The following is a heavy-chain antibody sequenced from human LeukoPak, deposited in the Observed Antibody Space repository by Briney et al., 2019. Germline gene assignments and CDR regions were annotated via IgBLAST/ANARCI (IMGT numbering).Heavy chain of an antibody. D-gene: IGHD6-19*01. CDR2: IYTYNGNA. Sequence: SSVTVSCQASGYTFRAYGISWVRQAPGQGLEWMGWIYTYNGNANYAEHLQGRVTLTSDSSTPTVYMELRNLTSDDTAVYYCARDSSPVAGVGLFWGQGTLVTVSS. V-gene: IGHV1-18*01. CDR1: GYTFRAYG. CDR3: ARDSSPVAGVGLF. J-gene: IGHJ4*02.